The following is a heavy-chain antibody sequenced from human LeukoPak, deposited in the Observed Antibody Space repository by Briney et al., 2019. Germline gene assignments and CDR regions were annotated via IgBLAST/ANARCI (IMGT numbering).Heavy chain of an antibody. Sequence: PGGSLRLSCAASGFTFSSYGMHWVRQAPGKGLEWVAVIWYDGSNKYYADSVKGRFTISRDNSKNTPYLQLNSLRAEDTAVHYSASAGGPVGGQLLGHCSSTSCYTVGNFDFWGQGTLVTAS. CDR3: ASAGGPVGGQLLGHCSSTSCYTVGNFDF. CDR2: IWYDGSNK. CDR1: GFTFSSYG. V-gene: IGHV3-33*01. J-gene: IGHJ4*02. D-gene: IGHD2-2*02.